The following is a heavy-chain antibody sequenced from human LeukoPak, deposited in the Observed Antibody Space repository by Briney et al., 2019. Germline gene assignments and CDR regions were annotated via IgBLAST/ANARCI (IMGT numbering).Heavy chain of an antibody. V-gene: IGHV4-34*01. J-gene: IGHJ4*02. CDR1: GGSFSGYY. Sequence: SETQSLTCAVYGGSFSGYYWSWIRQPPGKGLEWIGEINHSGSTNYNPSLKSRVTISVDTSKNQFSLKLSSVTAADTAVYYCARGPWDYVGVYDYWGQGTLVTVSS. CDR3: ARGPWDYVGVYDY. D-gene: IGHD4-17*01. CDR2: INHSGST.